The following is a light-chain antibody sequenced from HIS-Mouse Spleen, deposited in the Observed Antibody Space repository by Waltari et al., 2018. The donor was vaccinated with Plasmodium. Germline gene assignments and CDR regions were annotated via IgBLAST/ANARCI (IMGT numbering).Light chain of an antibody. Sequence: EIVMTQSPATLSVSPEERATISCRASQSVSSNLAWYQQKPGQAPRLLIYGASTRATGIPARFSGSGSGTEFTLTISSLQSEDFAVYYCQQYNNWPPFTFGPGTKVDIK. CDR2: GAS. V-gene: IGKV3-15*01. CDR3: QQYNNWPPFT. CDR1: QSVSSN. J-gene: IGKJ3*01.